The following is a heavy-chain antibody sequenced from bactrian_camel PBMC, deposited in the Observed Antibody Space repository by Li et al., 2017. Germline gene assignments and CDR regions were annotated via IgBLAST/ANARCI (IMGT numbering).Heavy chain of an antibody. V-gene: IGHV3-2*01. CDR1: GFTFSSSY. CDR2: VYSDGTNI. D-gene: IGHD3*01. Sequence: VQLVESGGGSAQAGGSLRLSCAASGFTFSSSYMTWVRQAPGKGLEWVSSVYSDGTNIYYADSVKGRFTTSSDNAKNTVYLQMNSLKSEDTALYYCATTLCSVIECYGMDYWGKGTQVTVS. J-gene: IGHJ7*01.